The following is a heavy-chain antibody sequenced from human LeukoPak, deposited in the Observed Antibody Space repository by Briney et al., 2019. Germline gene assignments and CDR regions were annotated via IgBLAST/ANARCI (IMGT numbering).Heavy chain of an antibody. Sequence: SETLSLTCTVSGGSISSYYWSWIRQPPGKGLEWIGYIYYSGSTNYNPSLKSRVTISVDTPKNQFSLKLSSVTAADTAVYYCARAYCSGGSCAFDYWGQGTLVTVSS. D-gene: IGHD2-15*01. CDR2: IYYSGST. CDR3: ARAYCSGGSCAFDY. CDR1: GGSISSYY. V-gene: IGHV4-59*01. J-gene: IGHJ4*02.